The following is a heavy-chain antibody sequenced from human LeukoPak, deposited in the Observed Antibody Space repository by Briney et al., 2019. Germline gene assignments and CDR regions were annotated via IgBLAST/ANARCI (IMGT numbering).Heavy chain of an antibody. CDR2: INPNSGGT. CDR1: GYTFTGYY. CDR3: ARDSQYCSGGSCYGY. J-gene: IGHJ4*02. D-gene: IGHD2-15*01. V-gene: IGHV1-2*02. Sequence: ASVKVSCKASGYTFTGYYMHWVRQAPGQGLEWMGWINPNSGGTNYAQKFQGRVTMTRDTSISTAYMELSRLRPDDTAVYYCARDSQYCSGGSCYGYWGQGTLVTVSS.